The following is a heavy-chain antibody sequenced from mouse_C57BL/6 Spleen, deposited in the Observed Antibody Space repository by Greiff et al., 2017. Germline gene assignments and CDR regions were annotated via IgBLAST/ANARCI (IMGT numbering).Heavy chain of an antibody. CDR1: GFTFSSYG. Sequence: EVHLVESGGDLVKPGGSLKLSCAASGFTFSSYGMSWVRQTPDKRLEWVATISSGGSYTYYPDSVKGRFTISRDNAKNTLYLQMSSLKSEDTAMYYCARPHVYYSKGGFAYWGQGTLVTVSA. CDR2: ISSGGSYT. D-gene: IGHD2-5*01. CDR3: ARPHVYYSKGGFAY. J-gene: IGHJ3*01. V-gene: IGHV5-6*01.